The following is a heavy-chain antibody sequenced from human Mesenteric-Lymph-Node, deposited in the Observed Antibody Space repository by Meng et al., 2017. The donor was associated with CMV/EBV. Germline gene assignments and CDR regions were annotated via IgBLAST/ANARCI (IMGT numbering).Heavy chain of an antibody. V-gene: IGHV1-2*02. CDR1: GYTFTGYY. CDR2: INPNSGGT. D-gene: IGHD4-11*01. CDR3: ARAALSPVDYSNGLTLLTSNYYYYGMDV. J-gene: IGHJ6*02. Sequence: ASVKVSCKASGYTFTGYYMHWVRQAPGQGLEWMGWINPNSGGTNYAQKFQGRVTMTRDTSISTAYMELSRLRSDDTAVYYCARAALSPVDYSNGLTLLTSNYYYYGMDVWGQGTTVTVSS.